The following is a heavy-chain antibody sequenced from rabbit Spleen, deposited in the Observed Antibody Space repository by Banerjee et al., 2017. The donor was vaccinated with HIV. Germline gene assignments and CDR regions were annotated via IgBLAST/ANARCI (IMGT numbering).Heavy chain of an antibody. CDR2: IRIGSGSI. CDR3: ARDLVAVIGWNFKL. J-gene: IGHJ4*01. V-gene: IGHV1S45*01. D-gene: IGHD1-1*01. CDR1: GFTISSSDY. Sequence: QEQLVESGGGLVKPGASLTLTCTASGFTISSSDYMCWVRQAPGKGLGWIGCIRIGSGSIHYASWAKGRFTISRASSTTVTLQMTSLPAADTATYFCARDLVAVIGWNFKLWGPGTLVTVS.